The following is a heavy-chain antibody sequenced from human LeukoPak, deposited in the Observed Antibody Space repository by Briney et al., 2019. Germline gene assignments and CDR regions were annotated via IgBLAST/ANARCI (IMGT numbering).Heavy chain of an antibody. CDR2: ISSSGSTI. Sequence: GGSLRPSCAASGFTFSDYYMSWIRQAPGKGLEWVSCISSSGSTIYYADSVKGRFTISRDNAKNSLYLQMNSLRAEDTAVYYCARDCTVRGVIITWGFDYWGQGTLVTVSS. D-gene: IGHD3-10*01. V-gene: IGHV3-11*01. J-gene: IGHJ4*02. CDR3: ARDCTVRGVIITWGFDY. CDR1: GFTFSDYY.